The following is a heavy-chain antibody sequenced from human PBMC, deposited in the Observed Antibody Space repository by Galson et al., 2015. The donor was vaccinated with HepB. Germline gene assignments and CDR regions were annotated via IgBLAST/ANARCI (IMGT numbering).Heavy chain of an antibody. J-gene: IGHJ5*02. CDR2: INTDTGNP. D-gene: IGHD1-26*01. V-gene: IGHV7-4-1*02. Sequence: SVKVSCKASGYTFTNYAINWVRQAPGHGLEWMGWINTDTGNPTYAQAFTGRFVFSLDTSVSTAYLQISSLKAEDTAVYYCARYRSFSGSYQGHWFDPWGQGTLVTVSS. CDR3: ARYRSFSGSYQGHWFDP. CDR1: GYTFTNYA.